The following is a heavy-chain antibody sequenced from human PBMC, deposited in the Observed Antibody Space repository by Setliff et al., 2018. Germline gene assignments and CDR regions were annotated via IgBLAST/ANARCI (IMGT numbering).Heavy chain of an antibody. CDR2: IYVGGSA. Sequence: PSETLSLTCTVSGGSISSGSYYWTWIRQPAGKGLEWIGRIYVGGSANYNPSLKSRVTMTRDTSTSTVYVDLSSLRSEDTAVYYCARGGKAAAERKGLFENWGQGTLVTVSS. V-gene: IGHV4-61*10. D-gene: IGHD6-13*01. J-gene: IGHJ4*02. CDR3: ARGGKAAAERKGLFEN. CDR1: GGSISSGSYY.